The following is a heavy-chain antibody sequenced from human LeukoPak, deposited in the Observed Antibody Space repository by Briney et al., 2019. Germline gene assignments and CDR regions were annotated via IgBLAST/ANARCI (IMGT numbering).Heavy chain of an antibody. D-gene: IGHD2-15*01. V-gene: IGHV3-7*01. Sequence: GGSLRLSCAASGITFSTYWMSWVRQAPGKGLEWLANIKQDGSEKYYLDSVKGRFTISRDNAKNSLYLQMNSLRPEDTAVYYCARIRRGWSQNWDYWGQGTLVTVSS. CDR2: IKQDGSEK. CDR3: ARIRRGWSQNWDY. J-gene: IGHJ4*02. CDR1: GITFSTYW.